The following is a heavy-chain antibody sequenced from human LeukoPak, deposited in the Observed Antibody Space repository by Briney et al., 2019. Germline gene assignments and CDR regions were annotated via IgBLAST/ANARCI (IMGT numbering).Heavy chain of an antibody. CDR2: ISGSGGST. Sequence: PGGSLRLSCAASGFTFSSYAMSWVRQAPGKGLEWVSAISGSGGSTYYADSVKGRFTISRDNSKNTLYLQMNSLRAEDTAVYYRAKDRGLLFGEFHDYWGQGTLVTVSS. J-gene: IGHJ4*02. V-gene: IGHV3-23*01. D-gene: IGHD3-10*02. CDR1: GFTFSSYA. CDR3: AKDRGLLFGEFHDY.